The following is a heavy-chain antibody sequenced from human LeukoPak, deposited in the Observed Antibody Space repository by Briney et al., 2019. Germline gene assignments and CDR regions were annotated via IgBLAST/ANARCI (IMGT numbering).Heavy chain of an antibody. V-gene: IGHV1-69*13. CDR3: FSTRTYYYDSSGYQNHDY. J-gene: IGHJ4*02. Sequence: SVKVSCKASGGTFSSYAISWVRQAPGQGLEWMGGIIPIFGTANYAQKFQGRVTITADESTSTAYMELSSLRSEDTAVYYCFSTRTYYYDSSGYQNHDYWGQGTLVTVSS. D-gene: IGHD3-22*01. CDR2: IIPIFGTA. CDR1: GGTFSSYA.